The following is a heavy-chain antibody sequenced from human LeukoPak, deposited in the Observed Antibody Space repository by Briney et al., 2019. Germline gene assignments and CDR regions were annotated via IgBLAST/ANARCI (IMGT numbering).Heavy chain of an antibody. CDR1: GFTFSRFS. D-gene: IGHD3-22*01. CDR2: ISSSGTYI. J-gene: IGHJ4*02. V-gene: IGHV3-21*01. Sequence: GGSLRLSCAASGFTFSRFSMNWVRQAPGKGLEWVSSISSSGTYIYYADSVKGRFTISRDSAKNSLYLQMNSLRAEDTAVYYCARDFVNSCYYFDYWGQGTLVTVSS. CDR3: ARDFVNSCYYFDY.